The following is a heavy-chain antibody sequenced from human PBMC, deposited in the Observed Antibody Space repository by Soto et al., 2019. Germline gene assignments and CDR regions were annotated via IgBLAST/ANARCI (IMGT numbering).Heavy chain of an antibody. D-gene: IGHD6-13*01. V-gene: IGHV3-7*05. CDR3: ARYVSQGTSSLYFDAFDI. CDR2: IRKDRSKT. CDR1: GFTFSSDW. J-gene: IGHJ3*02. Sequence: EVRLVESGGGLVQPGGSLRLSCAASGFTFSSDWMTWVRQAPGKGLEWVANIRKDRSKTSDLDSVRGRFTISRDNAQSSLYLQMDSLRAVDTALYYCARYVSQGTSSLYFDAFDIWGQGTMVTVSS.